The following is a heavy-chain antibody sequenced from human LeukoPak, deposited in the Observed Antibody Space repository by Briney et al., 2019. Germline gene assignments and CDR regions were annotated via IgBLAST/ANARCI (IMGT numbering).Heavy chain of an antibody. CDR3: ARDLPVLRFLEWSKRDPTYYFDY. V-gene: IGHV3-23*01. J-gene: IGHJ4*02. D-gene: IGHD3-3*01. CDR2: ISGSGGST. Sequence: GGSLRLSCAASGFTFSSCAMSWVRQAPGKGLEWVSAISGSGGSTYYADSVKGRFTISRDNSKNTLYLQMNSLRAEDTAVYYCARDLPVLRFLEWSKRDPTYYFDYWGQGTLVTVSS. CDR1: GFTFSSCA.